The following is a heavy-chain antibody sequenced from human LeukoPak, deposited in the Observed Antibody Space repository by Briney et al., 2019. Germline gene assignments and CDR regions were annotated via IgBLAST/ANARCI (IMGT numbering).Heavy chain of an antibody. CDR3: ARQPRRLNYGGMDY. CDR2: INHSGGT. CDR1: GGSFSGYC. J-gene: IGHJ4*02. Sequence: SETLSLTCAVYGGSFSGYCWSWIRQPPGKGLEWIGEINHSGGTKYNPSLKSRVTISVDTSKNQFSLKLSSVTAADTAVYYCARQPRRLNYGGMDYWGQGTLVTVSS. D-gene: IGHD4-23*01. V-gene: IGHV4-34*01.